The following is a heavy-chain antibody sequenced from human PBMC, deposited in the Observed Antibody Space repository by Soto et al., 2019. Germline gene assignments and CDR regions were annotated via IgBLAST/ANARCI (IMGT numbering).Heavy chain of an antibody. CDR3: ARTRYCSGGSCYRSPSWFDP. CDR1: GFTFSSYW. Sequence: GGSLRLSCAASGFTFSSYWMSWVRQAPGKGLEWVANIKQDGSEKYYVDSVKGRFTISRDNAKNSLYLQMNSLRAEYTAVYYCARTRYCSGGSCYRSPSWFDPWGQGTLGTV. J-gene: IGHJ5*02. V-gene: IGHV3-7*01. D-gene: IGHD2-15*01. CDR2: IKQDGSEK.